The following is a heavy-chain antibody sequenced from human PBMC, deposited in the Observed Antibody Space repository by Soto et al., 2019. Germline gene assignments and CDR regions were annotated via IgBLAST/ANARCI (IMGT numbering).Heavy chain of an antibody. Sequence: GGSLRLSCAASGFTFSSYGMHWVRQAPGKGLEWVAVIWYDGSNKYYADSVKGRFTISRDNSKNTLYLQMNSLRAEDTAVYYCARGRRASGFWSGYYPYYYYYGMDVWGQGTTVTVSS. CDR1: GFTFSSYG. CDR2: IWYDGSNK. D-gene: IGHD3-3*01. J-gene: IGHJ6*02. V-gene: IGHV3-33*01. CDR3: ARGRRASGFWSGYYPYYYYYGMDV.